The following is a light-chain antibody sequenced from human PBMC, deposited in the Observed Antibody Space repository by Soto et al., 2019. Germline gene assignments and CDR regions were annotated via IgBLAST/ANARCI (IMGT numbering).Light chain of an antibody. CDR1: QSVSNNY. CDR2: GAS. J-gene: IGKJ1*01. Sequence: KPHETLSLSPGERATLPSRASQSVSNNYLAWYQQKPGQAPRLLIYGASNRATGIPDRFSGSGSGTDFTLTISRLEPEDFAVYYCQQYGSSGTFGQGTKVDIK. CDR3: QQYGSSGT. V-gene: IGKV3-20*01.